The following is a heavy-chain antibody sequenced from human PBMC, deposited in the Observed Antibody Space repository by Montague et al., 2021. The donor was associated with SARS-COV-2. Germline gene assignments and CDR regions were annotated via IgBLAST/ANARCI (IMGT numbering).Heavy chain of an antibody. CDR1: GGSISSGGYY. CDR3: ARDPRNIFGVVLTFDY. V-gene: IGHV4-31*03. Sequence: TLSLTCTVSGGSISSGGYYWSWIRQHPGKGLEWIGYIYYSGSTYYNPSLKSRVTISVDTSKNQFSLKLSSVTAAATAVYYCARDPRNIFGVVLTFDYWGQGTLVTVSS. CDR2: IYYSGST. D-gene: IGHD3-3*01. J-gene: IGHJ4*02.